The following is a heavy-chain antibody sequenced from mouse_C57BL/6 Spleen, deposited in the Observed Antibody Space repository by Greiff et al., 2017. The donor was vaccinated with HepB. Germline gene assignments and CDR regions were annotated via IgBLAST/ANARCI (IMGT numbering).Heavy chain of an antibody. CDR1: GYSFTGYF. J-gene: IGHJ1*03. Sequence: VQLKQSGPELVKPGDSVKISCKASGYSFTGYFMNWVMQSHGKSLEWIGRINPYNGDTFYNQKFKGKATLTVDKSSSTAHMELRSLTSEDSAVYYCARDGSSYDWYFDVWGTGTTVTVSS. CDR2: INPYNGDT. CDR3: ARDGSSYDWYFDV. D-gene: IGHD1-1*01. V-gene: IGHV1-20*01.